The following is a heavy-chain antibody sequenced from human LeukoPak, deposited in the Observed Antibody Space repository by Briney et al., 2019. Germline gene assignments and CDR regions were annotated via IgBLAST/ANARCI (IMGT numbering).Heavy chain of an antibody. D-gene: IGHD2-2*02. CDR3: AKEGCSSTSCYSLPYYYYYMDV. CDR2: ISGSGGST. V-gene: IGHV3-23*01. Sequence: GGTLRLSCAASGFTFSSYGMSWVRQAPGKGLEWVSAISGSGGSTYYADSVKGRFTISRDNSKNTLYLQMNSLRAEDTAVYYCAKEGCSSTSCYSLPYYYYYMDVWGKGTTVTISS. J-gene: IGHJ6*03. CDR1: GFTFSSYG.